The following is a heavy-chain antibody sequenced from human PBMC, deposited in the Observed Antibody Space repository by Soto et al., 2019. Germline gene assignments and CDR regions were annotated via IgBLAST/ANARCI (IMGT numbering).Heavy chain of an antibody. J-gene: IGHJ6*02. CDR1: GFTFSSYG. D-gene: IGHD3-10*01. Sequence: QVQLVESGGGVVQPGRSLRLSCAASGFTFSSYGMHWVRQAPGKGLEWVAVIWYDGSNKYYADSVKGRFTISRDNSKNTLYLQMNSRRAEDTAVYYCARDGAITMVRGVIGYGMDVWGQGTTVTVSS. V-gene: IGHV3-33*01. CDR3: ARDGAITMVRGVIGYGMDV. CDR2: IWYDGSNK.